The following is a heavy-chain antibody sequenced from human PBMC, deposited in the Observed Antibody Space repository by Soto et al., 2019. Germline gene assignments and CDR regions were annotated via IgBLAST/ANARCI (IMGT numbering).Heavy chain of an antibody. CDR3: AREDYYDTGYYVV. D-gene: IGHD3-9*01. Sequence: SETLSLTCTVSGRSMSGYYWSWIRQPAGERLEWIGRIYTGGTTDFNPSLKGRVTMSVDTSKNQFSLKLTSVTAADTALYYCAREDYYDTGYYVVWGQGTEVTVST. CDR2: IYTGGTT. V-gene: IGHV4-4*07. CDR1: GRSMSGYY. J-gene: IGHJ4*02.